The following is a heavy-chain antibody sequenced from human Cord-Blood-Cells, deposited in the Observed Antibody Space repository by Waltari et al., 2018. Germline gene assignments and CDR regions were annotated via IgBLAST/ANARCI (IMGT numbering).Heavy chain of an antibody. J-gene: IGHJ3*02. D-gene: IGHD1-26*01. CDR1: GYTFTGYY. CDR2: INPNSGGT. CDR3: ARDKGIRYSGSYYAFDI. V-gene: IGHV1-2*02. Sequence: QVQLVQSGAEVKKPGPSVKVSCKASGYTFTGYYTHWVRQAPGQGLEWMGWINPNSGGTNYAQKFQGRVTMTRDTSISTAYMELSRLRSDDTAVYYCARDKGIRYSGSYYAFDIWGQGTMVTVSS.